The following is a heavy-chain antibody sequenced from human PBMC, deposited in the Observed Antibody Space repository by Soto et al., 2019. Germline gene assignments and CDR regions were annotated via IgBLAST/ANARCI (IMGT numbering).Heavy chain of an antibody. Sequence: EVQLVESGGGLVKPGGSLRLSCAASGFSFSSDSMGWVRQAPGKGLEWVSSISSSGSFMNYADSVKGRFTISRDNAKNSLYLQMSGLKDDDTAVYYCARDPPTGTTLDWADSWGQGTLVTVSS. CDR2: ISSSGSFM. CDR3: ARDPPTGTTLDWADS. D-gene: IGHD1-7*01. CDR1: GFSFSSDS. V-gene: IGHV3-21*01. J-gene: IGHJ4*02.